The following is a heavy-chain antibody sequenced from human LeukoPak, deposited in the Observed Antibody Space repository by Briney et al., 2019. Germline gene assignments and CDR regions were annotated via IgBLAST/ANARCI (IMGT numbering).Heavy chain of an antibody. CDR2: IKEDGTET. CDR3: ARGGRSPPIVYFAY. J-gene: IGHJ4*02. CDR1: GFMFSSNW. D-gene: IGHD2-21*01. V-gene: IGHV3-7*04. Sequence: GGSLRLSCAASGFMFSSNWMSWVRLAPGKGLEWVANIKEDGTETYYVDSVKGRFTISRDNAKNSLYLQMNSLRDEDTAVYYWARGGRSPPIVYFAYWGQGPRVTVPS.